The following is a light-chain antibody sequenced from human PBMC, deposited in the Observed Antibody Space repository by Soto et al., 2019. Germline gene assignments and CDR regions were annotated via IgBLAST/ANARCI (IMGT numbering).Light chain of an antibody. V-gene: IGKV3-20*01. Sequence: EFVLTQSPVTLPLSPGEIATLSCSASQSVSNNYLAWYQQKPGQAPRLLIYGASNRATGIPDRFSGSGSGKDFTLTISRLEPEDFAVYYCKQYGSSGTFGQGTKVDIK. J-gene: IGKJ1*01. CDR3: KQYGSSGT. CDR1: QSVSNNY. CDR2: GAS.